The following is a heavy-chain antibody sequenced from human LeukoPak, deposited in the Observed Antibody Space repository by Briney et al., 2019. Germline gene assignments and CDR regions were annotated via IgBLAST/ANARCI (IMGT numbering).Heavy chain of an antibody. CDR3: ARGLQWGIDH. J-gene: IGHJ4*02. D-gene: IGHD3-16*01. CDR2: IDNSGVLK. CDR1: GFTFDAYA. V-gene: IGHV3-48*03. Sequence: GGSLRLSCAASGFTFDAYAMSWVRQAPGKGLEWVSYIDNSGVLKYYADSVKGRFTISRDNAGNSLYLQMNSLRDEDTALYYCARGLQWGIDHWGQGILVIVSS.